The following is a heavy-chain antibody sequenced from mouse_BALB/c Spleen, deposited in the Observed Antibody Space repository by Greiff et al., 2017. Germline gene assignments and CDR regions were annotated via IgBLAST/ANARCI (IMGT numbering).Heavy chain of an antibody. CDR1: GYTFTSYW. Sequence: QVQLQQSGAELAKPGASVKMSCKASGYTFTSYWMHWVKQRPGQGLEWIGYINPSTGYTEYNQKFKDKATLTADKSSSTAYMQLSSLTSEDSAVYYCERGYGNYVDYWGQGTTLTVSS. D-gene: IGHD2-1*01. CDR3: ERGYGNYVDY. V-gene: IGHV1-7*01. CDR2: INPSTGYT. J-gene: IGHJ2*01.